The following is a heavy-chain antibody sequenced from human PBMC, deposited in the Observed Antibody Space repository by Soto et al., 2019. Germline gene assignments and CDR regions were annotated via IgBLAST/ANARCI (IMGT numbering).Heavy chain of an antibody. CDR2: INHSGST. J-gene: IGHJ4*02. D-gene: IGHD4-17*01. Sequence: SETLSLTCAVYGGSFSGYYWSWIRQPPGKGLEWIGEINHSGSTNYNPSLKSRVTISVDTSKNQFSLKLSSVTAADTAVYYCARLYGDYYFDYWGQGTLVTVSS. CDR3: ARLYGDYYFDY. V-gene: IGHV4-34*01. CDR1: GGSFSGYY.